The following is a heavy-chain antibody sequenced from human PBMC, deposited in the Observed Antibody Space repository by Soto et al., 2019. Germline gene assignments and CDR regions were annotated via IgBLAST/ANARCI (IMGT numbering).Heavy chain of an antibody. Sequence: SETLSLTCTVSGGSISSGGYYWSWIRQHPGKGLEWIGYIYYSGSTYYNPSLKSRVTISVDTSKNQFSLKLSSVTAADTAVYYCARGASDHLYYYDSSGDAFDIWGQGTMVTVSS. CDR3: ARGASDHLYYYDSSGDAFDI. CDR1: GGSISSGGYY. J-gene: IGHJ3*02. D-gene: IGHD3-22*01. V-gene: IGHV4-31*03. CDR2: IYYSGST.